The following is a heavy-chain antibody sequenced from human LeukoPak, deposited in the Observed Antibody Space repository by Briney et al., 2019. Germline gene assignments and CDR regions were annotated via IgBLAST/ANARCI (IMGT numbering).Heavy chain of an antibody. CDR3: ARRGSSGYYYQTPSYYFDY. CDR1: GGSISSSSYY. CDR2: IYYSGST. Sequence: SETLSLTCTVSGGSISSSSYYWGWIRQPPGKGLEWIGSIYYSGSTYYNPSLKSRVTISVDTSKNQFSLKLSSVTVADTAVYYCARRGSSGYYYQTPSYYFDYWGQGTLVTVSS. J-gene: IGHJ4*02. V-gene: IGHV4-39*01. D-gene: IGHD3-22*01.